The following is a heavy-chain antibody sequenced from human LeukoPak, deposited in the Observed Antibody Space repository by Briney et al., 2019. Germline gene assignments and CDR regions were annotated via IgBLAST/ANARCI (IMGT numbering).Heavy chain of an antibody. D-gene: IGHD6-19*01. CDR2: ISGGGGST. CDR1: GFTFSSYA. CDR3: AKDLRQWLVHPAFDC. V-gene: IGHV3-23*01. J-gene: IGHJ4*02. Sequence: GGSLRLSCAASGFTFSSYAMSWVRQAPGKGLEWVSSISGGGGSTYYADSVKGRFTISRDNSKNTLYLQMNSLRAEDTAVYYCAKDLRQWLVHPAFDCCGQGTLVTVSS.